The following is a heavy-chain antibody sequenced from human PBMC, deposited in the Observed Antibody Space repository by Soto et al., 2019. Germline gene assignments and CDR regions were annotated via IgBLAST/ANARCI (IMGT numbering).Heavy chain of an antibody. CDR2: IKQDGSEE. D-gene: IGHD4-4*01. CDR1: GFSFNTYW. V-gene: IGHV3-7*03. J-gene: IGHJ4*02. CDR3: ARHRDYSLDY. Sequence: PGGSLRLSCAASGFSFNTYWMTWVRQAPGRGLEWVANIKQDGSEEYSVDSVKGRFTVSRDNAKNSVYLQMNSLSAEDTAVYYCARHRDYSLDYWGQGXLVTVYS.